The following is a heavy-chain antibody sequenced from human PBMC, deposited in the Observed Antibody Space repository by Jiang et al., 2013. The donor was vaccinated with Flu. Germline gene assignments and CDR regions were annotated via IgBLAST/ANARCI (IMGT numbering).Heavy chain of an antibody. D-gene: IGHD5-18*01. J-gene: IGHJ4*02. V-gene: IGHV3-30-3*01. CDR2: ISYDGSNK. CDR3: ARSDPGYSYGLDY. Sequence: EWVAVISYDGSNKYYADSVKGRFTISRDNSKNTLYLQMNSLRAEDTAVYYCARSDPGYSYGLDYWGQGTLVTVSS.